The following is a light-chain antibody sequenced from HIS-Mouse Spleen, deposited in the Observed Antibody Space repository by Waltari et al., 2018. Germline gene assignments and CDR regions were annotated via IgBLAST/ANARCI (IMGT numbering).Light chain of an antibody. J-gene: IGLJ3*02. V-gene: IGLV2-14*01. Sequence: QSALTQPASVSGSPGQSITISCPGTSSDVGGYNYVSWYQQHPGKAPKLMIHEVSNRPSGVSNRFSGSKSGNTASLTISGLQAEDEADYYCSSYTSSSSWVFGGGTKLTVL. CDR1: SSDVGGYNY. CDR3: SSYTSSSSWV. CDR2: EVS.